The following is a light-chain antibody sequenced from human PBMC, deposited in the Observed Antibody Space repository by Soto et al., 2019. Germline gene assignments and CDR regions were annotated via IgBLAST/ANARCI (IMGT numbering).Light chain of an antibody. V-gene: IGLV1-47*01. CDR3: AAWDDSLSGVV. Sequence: QSVLTQPPSASGTPGQRVTISCSGSSSNIGSNYVYWYQQLPGTAPKLLIYRNSQRPSGVPDRFSGSKSDTSASLAISGLRSEDEADYYCAAWDDSLSGVVFGGGTKLTVL. CDR2: RNS. CDR1: SSNIGSNY. J-gene: IGLJ2*01.